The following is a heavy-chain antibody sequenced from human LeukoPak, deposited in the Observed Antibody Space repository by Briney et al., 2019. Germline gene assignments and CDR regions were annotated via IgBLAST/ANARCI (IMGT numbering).Heavy chain of an antibody. J-gene: IGHJ5*02. V-gene: IGHV4-38-2*01. CDR3: ARHHYYDFWSGYGNNWFDP. CDR1: GYSISSGYY. CDR2: IYHSGST. Sequence: SETLSLTCAVSGYSISSGYYWGWIRRPPGKGLEWIGSIYHSGSTYYNPSLKSRVTISVDTSKNQFSLKLSSVTAADTAVYYCARHHYYDFWSGYGNNWFDPWGQGTLVTVSS. D-gene: IGHD3-3*01.